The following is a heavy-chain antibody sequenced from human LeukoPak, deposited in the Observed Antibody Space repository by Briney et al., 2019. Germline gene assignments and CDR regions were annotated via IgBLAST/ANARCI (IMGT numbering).Heavy chain of an antibody. Sequence: SETLSLTCTVSGYSISSGYYWGWIRQPPGKGLEWIGSIYHSGSTYYNPSLKSRVTISVDTSKNQFSLKLSSVTAADTAVYYCAGDLWYLVELYRKDAFDIWGQGTMVTVSS. CDR2: IYHSGST. J-gene: IGHJ3*02. CDR3: AGDLWYLVELYRKDAFDI. D-gene: IGHD1-7*01. V-gene: IGHV4-38-2*02. CDR1: GYSISSGYY.